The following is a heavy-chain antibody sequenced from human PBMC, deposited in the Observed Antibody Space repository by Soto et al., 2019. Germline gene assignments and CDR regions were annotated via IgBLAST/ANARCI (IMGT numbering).Heavy chain of an antibody. D-gene: IGHD3-10*01. CDR3: ARDLGETPAGSNYYYGMDV. CDR1: GFTFSSYS. Sequence: VQLVESGGGLVKPGGSLRLSCAASGFTFSSYSMNWVRQAPGKGLEWVSSISSSSSYIYYADSVKGRFTISRDNAKNSLYLQMNSLRAEDTAVYYCARDLGETPAGSNYYYGMDVWGQGTTVTVSS. J-gene: IGHJ6*02. CDR2: ISSSSSYI. V-gene: IGHV3-21*01.